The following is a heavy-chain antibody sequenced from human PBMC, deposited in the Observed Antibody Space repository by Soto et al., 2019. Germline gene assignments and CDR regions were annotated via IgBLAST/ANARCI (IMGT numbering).Heavy chain of an antibody. CDR2: INAGNGST. CDR1: GYTFTSYA. Sequence: ASVKVSCTASGYTFTSYAMHWVRQAPGQRLEWMGWINAGNGSTKYSQKFQGRVTITRDTSASTAYMELSSLRSEDTAVYYCGRGPRRYSSYAYFAYWGQGTLVTVSS. J-gene: IGHJ4*02. D-gene: IGHD6-13*01. V-gene: IGHV1-3*01. CDR3: GRGPRRYSSYAYFAY.